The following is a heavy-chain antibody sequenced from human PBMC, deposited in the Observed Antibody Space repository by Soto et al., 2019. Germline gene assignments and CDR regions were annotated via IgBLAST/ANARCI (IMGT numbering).Heavy chain of an antibody. CDR1: VFTFSIYG. CDR2: ISYDGSNK. J-gene: IGHJ4*02. Sequence: WGSLRLSCASSVFTFSIYGMHWVRQAPGKGLEWVAVISYDGSNKYYADSVKGRFTISRDNYKNTLYLQMNSLRAEDTAVYYCAAYQLPPLGHFDYWGQGTLVTV. CDR3: AAYQLPPLGHFDY. D-gene: IGHD2-2*01. V-gene: IGHV3-30*03.